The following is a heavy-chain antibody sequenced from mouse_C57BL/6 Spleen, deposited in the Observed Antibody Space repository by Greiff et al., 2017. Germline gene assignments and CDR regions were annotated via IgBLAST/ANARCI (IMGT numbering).Heavy chain of an antibody. CDR1: GYTFTSYG. Sequence: VKLMESGAELARPGASVKLSCKASGYTFTSYGISWVKQRTGQGLEWIGEIYPRSGNTYYNEKFKGKATLTADKSSSTAYMELRSLTSEDSAVYFCARTTGQFDYWGQGTTLTVSS. J-gene: IGHJ2*01. CDR3: ARTTGQFDY. V-gene: IGHV1-81*01. CDR2: IYPRSGNT. D-gene: IGHD4-1*02.